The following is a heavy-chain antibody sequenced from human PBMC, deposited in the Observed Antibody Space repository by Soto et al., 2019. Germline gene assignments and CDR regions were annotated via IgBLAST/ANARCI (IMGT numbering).Heavy chain of an antibody. J-gene: IGHJ4*02. CDR3: ARGPLTMVLEDLFPRFDY. V-gene: IGHV4-34*01. CDR2: ITHCGST. D-gene: IGHD3-10*01. Sequence: SETLSLTCAVYGGSFSGYYWSWIRQPPGKGLEWIGEITHCGSTNYNPSLKSRVSISVDTSKNQFSLKLSSVTAADTAVYYRARGPLTMVLEDLFPRFDYWGQGTLVTVSP. CDR1: GGSFSGYY.